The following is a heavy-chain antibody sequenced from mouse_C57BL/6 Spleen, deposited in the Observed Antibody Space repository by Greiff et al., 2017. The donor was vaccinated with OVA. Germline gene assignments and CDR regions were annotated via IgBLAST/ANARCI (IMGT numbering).Heavy chain of an antibody. Sequence: EVQVVESGGGLVKPGGSLKLSCAASGFTFSSYAMSWVRQTPEKRLEWVATISDGGSYTYYPDNVKGRFTISRDNAKNNLYLQMSHLKSEDTAMYYCARKVRYAMDYWGQGTSVTVSS. CDR3: ARKVRYAMDY. CDR1: GFTFSSYA. J-gene: IGHJ4*01. CDR2: ISDGGSYT. V-gene: IGHV5-4*01. D-gene: IGHD2-14*01.